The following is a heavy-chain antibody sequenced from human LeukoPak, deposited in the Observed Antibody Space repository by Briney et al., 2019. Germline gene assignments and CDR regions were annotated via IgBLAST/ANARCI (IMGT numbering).Heavy chain of an antibody. V-gene: IGHV1-8*03. CDR1: GYTFTSYV. CDR2: MNPNSGNT. Sequence: ASVKVSXKASGYTFTSYVINWVRQATGQGLEWMGWMNPNSGNTGYAQKFQGRVTITRNTSISTAYMEPSSLRSEATAVYYCARRPPRWLVRGINWFDPWGQGALVTVSS. CDR3: ARRPPRWLVRGINWFDP. J-gene: IGHJ5*02. D-gene: IGHD3-10*01.